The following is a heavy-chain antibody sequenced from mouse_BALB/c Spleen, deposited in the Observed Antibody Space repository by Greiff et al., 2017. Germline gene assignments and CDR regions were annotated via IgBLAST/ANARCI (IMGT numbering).Heavy chain of an antibody. CDR1: GYTFTSYT. J-gene: IGHJ1*01. CDR2: INPSGGYT. V-gene: IGHV1-4*02. Sequence: VQLQQSAADLVRPGASVKLSCTASGYTFTSYTMHWVKQRPGQGLEWIGYINPSGGYTEYNQKFKDKTTLTADKTSSTAYMQLSSLTSEDSADCYCARSQGHGYFDVWGAGTTVTVSS. CDR3: ARSQGHGYFDV.